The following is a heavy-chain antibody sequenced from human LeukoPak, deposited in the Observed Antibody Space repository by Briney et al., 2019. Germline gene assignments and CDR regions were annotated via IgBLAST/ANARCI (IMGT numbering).Heavy chain of an antibody. CDR1: GRSFSGYY. D-gene: IGHD3-3*01. CDR2: INHSGGT. V-gene: IGHV4-34*01. CDR3: ARSLQEDFWSGYYIGY. Sequence: PSETLSLTCAVYGRSFSGYYWTWIRQPPGKGLEWIGEINHSGGTDHNPSLKSRVTMSVDTSKNQISLQLTSVTAADTAVYYCARSLQEDFWSGYYIGYWGQGTLVTVSS. J-gene: IGHJ4*02.